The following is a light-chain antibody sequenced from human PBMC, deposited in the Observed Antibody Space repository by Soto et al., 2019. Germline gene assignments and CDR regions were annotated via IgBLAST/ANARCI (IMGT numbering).Light chain of an antibody. CDR1: SSNIGSNY. CDR2: SNN. CDR3: AAWDDSLNGQV. J-gene: IGLJ3*02. V-gene: IGLV1-44*01. Sequence: QSVLTQPPSVSAAPGQRVTISCSGSSSNIGSNYVSWYQQLPGTAPKLLIYSNNQRPSGVPDRFSGSKSGTSASLAISGLQSEDEADYYCAAWDDSLNGQVFGGGTKLTVL.